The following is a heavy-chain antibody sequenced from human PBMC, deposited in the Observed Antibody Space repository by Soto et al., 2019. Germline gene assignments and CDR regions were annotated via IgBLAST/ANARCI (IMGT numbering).Heavy chain of an antibody. CDR3: ARRHGSAYYGIDV. D-gene: IGHD3-10*01. V-gene: IGHV5-10-1*01. Sequence: GESLKISCKGSGYSFTSYWISWVRQMPGKGLEWMGRIDPSDSYTNYSPSFQGHVTISADKSISTAYPQWSSLKASDTALYYCARRHGSAYYGIDVWGQGTTVTVSS. J-gene: IGHJ6*02. CDR2: IDPSDSYT. CDR1: GYSFTSYW.